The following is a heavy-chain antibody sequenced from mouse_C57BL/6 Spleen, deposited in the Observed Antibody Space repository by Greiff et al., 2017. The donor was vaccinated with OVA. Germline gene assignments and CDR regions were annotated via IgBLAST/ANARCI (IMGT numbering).Heavy chain of an antibody. Sequence: QVQLQQSGPELVKPGASVKISCKASGYAFSSSWMNWVKQRPGKGLEWIGRIYPGDGDTNYNGKFKGKATLTADKSSSTAYMQLSSLTSEDSAVDFCARETAQAPHFDYWGQGTTLTVSS. CDR1: GYAFSSSW. V-gene: IGHV1-82*01. CDR3: ARETAQAPHFDY. CDR2: IYPGDGDT. J-gene: IGHJ2*01. D-gene: IGHD3-2*02.